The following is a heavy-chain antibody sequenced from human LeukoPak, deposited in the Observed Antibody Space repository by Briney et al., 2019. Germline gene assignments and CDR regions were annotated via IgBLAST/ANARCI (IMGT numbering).Heavy chain of an antibody. V-gene: IGHV3-21*04. CDR3: ATSPIVGANYYYMDV. CDR1: GFTFSSYS. J-gene: IGHJ6*03. D-gene: IGHD1-26*01. Sequence: GGSLRLSCAASGFTFSSYSMNWVRQAPGKGLEWVSSISSSSSYIYYADSVKGRFTISRDNAKNSLYLQMNSLRAEDTAVYYCATSPIVGANYYYMDVWGKGTTVTISS. CDR2: ISSSSSYI.